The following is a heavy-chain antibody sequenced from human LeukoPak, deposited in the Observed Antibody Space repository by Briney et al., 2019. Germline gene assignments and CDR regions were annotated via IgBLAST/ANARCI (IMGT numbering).Heavy chain of an antibody. D-gene: IGHD3-3*01. CDR3: ARTIFGVVITQGDYFDY. CDR1: GGSISSSSYY. Sequence: PSETLSLTCTVSGGSISSSSYYWGWIRQPPGKGLEWIGSIYYSGSTYYNPSLKSRVTISVDTSKNQFSLKLSSVTAADTAVYYCARTIFGVVITQGDYFDYWGQGTLVTVSS. V-gene: IGHV4-39*01. CDR2: IYYSGST. J-gene: IGHJ4*02.